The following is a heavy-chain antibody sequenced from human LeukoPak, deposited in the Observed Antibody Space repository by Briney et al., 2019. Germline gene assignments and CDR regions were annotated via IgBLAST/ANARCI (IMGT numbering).Heavy chain of an antibody. V-gene: IGHV1-18*01. Sequence: GESLKISCKGSGYSFTSYGISWVRQAPGQGLEWMGWISAYNGNTNYAQKLQGRVTMTTDTSTSTAYMELRSLRSDDTAVYYCARDRAVAGRGDVGYWGQGTLVTVSS. CDR1: GYSFTSYG. CDR3: ARDRAVAGRGDVGY. J-gene: IGHJ4*02. D-gene: IGHD6-19*01. CDR2: ISAYNGNT.